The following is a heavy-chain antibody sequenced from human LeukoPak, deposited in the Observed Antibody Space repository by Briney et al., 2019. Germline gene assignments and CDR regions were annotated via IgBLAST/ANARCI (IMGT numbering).Heavy chain of an antibody. D-gene: IGHD5-12*01. V-gene: IGHV3-23*01. CDR1: GFMFRDDA. CDR2: IASSGLNT. Sequence: WGSLTLTCAASGFMFRDDAMTWVRQAPGKGLEWVSLIASSGLNTYYADSVRGRFTISRDNSKNTLSLQMNSLRVEDTAIYYYARDIELSTWGLGTLVTVSS. J-gene: IGHJ3*01. CDR3: ARDIELST.